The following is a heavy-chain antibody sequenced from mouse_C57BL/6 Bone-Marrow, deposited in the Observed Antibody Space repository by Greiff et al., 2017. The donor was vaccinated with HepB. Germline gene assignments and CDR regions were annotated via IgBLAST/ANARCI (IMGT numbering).Heavy chain of an antibody. CDR1: GSTFSSYG. J-gene: IGHJ4*01. D-gene: IGHD3-2*02. V-gene: IGHV5-6*01. CDR2: ISSGGSYT. Sequence: DVQLVESGGDLVKPGGSLKLSCAASGSTFSSYGMSWVRQTPDKRLEWVATISSGGSYTYYPDSVKGRFTISRDNAKNTLYLQMSSLKSEDTAMYYCARKQLRMDYWGQGTSVTVSS. CDR3: ARKQLRMDY.